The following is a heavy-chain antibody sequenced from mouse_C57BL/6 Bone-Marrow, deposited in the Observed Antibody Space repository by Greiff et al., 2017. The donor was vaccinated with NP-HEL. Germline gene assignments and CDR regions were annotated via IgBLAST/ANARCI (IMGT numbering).Heavy chain of an antibody. J-gene: IGHJ3*01. CDR1: GYTFTSYW. CDR3: ARPSPWFAY. Sequence: QVHVKQPGAELVKPGASVKMSCKASGYTFTSYWITWVKQRPGQGLEWIGDIYPGSGSTNYNEKFKSKATLTVDTSSSTAYMQLSSLTSEDSAVYYGARPSPWFAYWGQGTLVTVSA. V-gene: IGHV1-55*01. CDR2: IYPGSGST.